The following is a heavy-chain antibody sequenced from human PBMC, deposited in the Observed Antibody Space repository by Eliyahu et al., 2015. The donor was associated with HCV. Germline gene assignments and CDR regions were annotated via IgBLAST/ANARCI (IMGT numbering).Heavy chain of an antibody. J-gene: IGHJ4*02. V-gene: IGHV3-23*01. CDR1: GFSFSSYT. CDR3: AKGETQNTRSFDY. Sequence: EVQLSESGGGLIQPGGSLRLSCAASGFSFSSYTMSWVRQAPGKALEWVSVISDSGGDIHYADSVKGRSTISRDNSKNTLYLQIHSLRADDTAVYYCAKGETQNTRSFDYWGQGTLVTVSS. CDR2: ISDSGGDI. D-gene: IGHD2-2*01.